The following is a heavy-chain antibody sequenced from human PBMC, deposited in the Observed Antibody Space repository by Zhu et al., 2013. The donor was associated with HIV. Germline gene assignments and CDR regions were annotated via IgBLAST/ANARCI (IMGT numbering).Heavy chain of an antibody. V-gene: IGHV1-69*06. CDR2: IIPIFGTA. D-gene: IGHD3-22*01. Sequence: QVQLVQSGAEVKKPGSSVKVSCKASGGTFSSYAISWVRQAPGQGLEWMGGIIPIFGTANYAQKFQGRVTITADKSTSTAYMELSSLRSEDTAVYYCARSPYYDSSGYFRTFNFDYWGQGTLVTVSS. CDR1: GGTFSSYA. CDR3: ARSPYYDSSGYFRTFNFDY. J-gene: IGHJ4*02.